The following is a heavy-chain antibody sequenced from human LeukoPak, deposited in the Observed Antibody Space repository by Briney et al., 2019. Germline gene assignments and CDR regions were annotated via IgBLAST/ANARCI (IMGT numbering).Heavy chain of an antibody. J-gene: IGHJ4*02. CDR3: AKGLEQWLVYYFDF. V-gene: IGHV3-30*18. CDR1: GFTFSRYA. CDR2: TSYDGSSE. Sequence: GGSLRLSCAASGFTFSRYAMHWVRQAPGKGLEWVALTSYDGSSEYYADSVKGRFTISRDNSKNTLYLQMSSLRAEDTALYYCAKGLEQWLVYYFDFWGQGTLVTVSS. D-gene: IGHD6-19*01.